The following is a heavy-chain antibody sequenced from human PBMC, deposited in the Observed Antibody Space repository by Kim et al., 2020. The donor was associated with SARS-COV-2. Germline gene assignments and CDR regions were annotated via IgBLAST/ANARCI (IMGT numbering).Heavy chain of an antibody. D-gene: IGHD6-13*01. J-gene: IGHJ4*02. Sequence: ASVKVSCKASGYTFTSYLMHWVRQAAGQRPEWMGRINAGNGDRKYSQNFQGRVTITRDTSASTGYMELSSLRSEDTAVYYCARGDSSTWYNDFWGQGTLV. CDR2: INAGNGDR. CDR1: GYTFTSYL. CDR3: ARGDSSTWYNDF. V-gene: IGHV1-3*01.